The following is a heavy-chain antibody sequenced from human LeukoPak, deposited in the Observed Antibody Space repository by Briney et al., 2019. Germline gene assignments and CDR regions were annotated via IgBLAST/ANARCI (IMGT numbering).Heavy chain of an antibody. CDR2: ISGGGGGT. CDR1: GFTFSSYG. V-gene: IGHV3-23*01. Sequence: GGSLRLSCAASGFTFSSYGMSWVRQAPGKGLEWVSSISGGGGGTYYADSVKGRSTISRDNSKNTLYLQMNSLRADDTAIYYCAKIITGAGIAYWGQGTLVTVSS. J-gene: IGHJ4*02. CDR3: AKIITGAGIAY. D-gene: IGHD6-13*01.